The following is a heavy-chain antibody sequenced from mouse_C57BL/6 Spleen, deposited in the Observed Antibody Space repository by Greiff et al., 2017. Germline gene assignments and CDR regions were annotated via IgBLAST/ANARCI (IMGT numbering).Heavy chain of an antibody. CDR3: ARKGGDWYFDV. CDR2: IYPGGGYT. Sequence: QVQLQQPGAELVKPGASVKMSCKASGYTFTNYWIGWAKQRPGHGLEWIGDIYPGGGYTNYNEKFKGKATLTADKSSSTAYMQFSSLTSEDSAIYYCARKGGDWYFDVWGTGTTVTVSS. CDR1: GYTFTNYW. V-gene: IGHV1-63*01. J-gene: IGHJ1*03.